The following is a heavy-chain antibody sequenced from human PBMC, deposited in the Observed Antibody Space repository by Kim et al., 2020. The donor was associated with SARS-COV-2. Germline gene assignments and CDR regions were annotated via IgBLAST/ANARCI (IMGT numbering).Heavy chain of an antibody. V-gene: IGHV4-39*07. Sequence: SETLSLTCTVSGGSISSSSYYWGWIRQPPGKGLEWIGSIYYSGSTYYNPSLKSRVTISVDTSKNQFSLKLSSVTAADTAVYYCARDALSNYGSDAFDIWGQGTMVTVSS. CDR3: ARDALSNYGSDAFDI. D-gene: IGHD4-4*01. CDR1: GGSISSSSYY. CDR2: IYYSGST. J-gene: IGHJ3*02.